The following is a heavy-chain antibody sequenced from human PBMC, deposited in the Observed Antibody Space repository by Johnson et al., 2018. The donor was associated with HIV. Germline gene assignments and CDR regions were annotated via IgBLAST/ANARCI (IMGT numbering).Heavy chain of an antibody. CDR3: ARNGDGYTPDAFDI. V-gene: IGHV3-11*04. Sequence: VQLVESGGGLVKPGGSLRLFCVGSGFTFSDYYMSWVRQAPGKGLEWISYISSDGSTIDYADSVKGRFTISRDNVKNSLYLQMNSLRVEDTAVYFCARNGDGYTPDAFDIWGQGTVVTVSS. CDR2: ISSDGSTI. CDR1: GFTFSDYY. J-gene: IGHJ3*02. D-gene: IGHD5-24*01.